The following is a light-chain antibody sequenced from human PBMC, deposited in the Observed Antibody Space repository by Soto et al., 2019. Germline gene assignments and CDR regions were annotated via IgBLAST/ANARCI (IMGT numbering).Light chain of an antibody. CDR2: DVS. CDR3: CSYTSSSSVL. CDR1: SSDVDGYNY. Sequence: QSVLTQPASVSGSPGQSITISCTGTSSDVDGYNYVSWYQQHPGKAPKLMIYDVSNRPSGVSNRFSCSKSGNTASLTISGLQAEDEATYYCCSYTSSSSVLFGGGTKLTVL. V-gene: IGLV2-14*01. J-gene: IGLJ2*01.